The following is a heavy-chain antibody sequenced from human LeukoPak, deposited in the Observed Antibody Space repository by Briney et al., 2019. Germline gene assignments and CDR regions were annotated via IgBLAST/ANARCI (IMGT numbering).Heavy chain of an antibody. Sequence: SETLSLTCTVSGGSISSYYWSWIRQPPGKGLEWIGYIYYSGSTNYNPSLKSRVTISVDTSKNQFSLKLSSVTAADTAVYYCARAKPSDGPFDYWGRGTLVTVSS. V-gene: IGHV4-59*01. CDR2: IYYSGST. CDR1: GGSISSYY. D-gene: IGHD1-14*01. CDR3: ARAKPSDGPFDY. J-gene: IGHJ4*02.